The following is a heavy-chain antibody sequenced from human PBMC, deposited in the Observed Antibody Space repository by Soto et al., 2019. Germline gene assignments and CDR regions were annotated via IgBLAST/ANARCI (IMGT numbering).Heavy chain of an antibody. CDR2: IYYSGST. Sequence: QVQLQESGPGLVKPSQTLSLTCTVSGGSISSGDYYWSWIRQPPGKVLEWIGYIYYSGSTYYNPSLKSRVTISVDTSKNQFSLKLSSVTAADTAVYYCARGRATILYYYYYGMDVWGQGTTVTVSS. CDR1: GGSISSGDYY. V-gene: IGHV4-30-4*01. J-gene: IGHJ6*02. CDR3: ARGRATILYYYYYGMDV. D-gene: IGHD1-26*01.